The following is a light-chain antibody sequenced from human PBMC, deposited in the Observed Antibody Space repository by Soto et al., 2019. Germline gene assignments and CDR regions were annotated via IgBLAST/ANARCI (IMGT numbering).Light chain of an antibody. J-gene: IGKJ1*01. CDR2: AAS. CDR3: LQHYSYPWS. Sequence: AIRMTQSPSSFSASTGDGVTTTCRASQGISSYLAWYQQKPGKAPKLLIYAASTLQSGVPSRFSGSGSGTEFTLTISSLQPEDFATYSCLQHYSYPWSFGQGTKVDIK. CDR1: QGISSY. V-gene: IGKV1-8*01.